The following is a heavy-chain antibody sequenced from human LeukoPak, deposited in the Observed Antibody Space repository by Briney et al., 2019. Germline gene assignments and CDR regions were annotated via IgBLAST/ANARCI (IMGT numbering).Heavy chain of an antibody. J-gene: IGHJ4*02. CDR3: AREGIVGATRVTDS. D-gene: IGHD1-26*01. CDR1: GFTFSIYW. CDR2: INSDGSDT. V-gene: IGHV3-74*01. Sequence: PGGSLRLSCAASGFTFSIYWMHWVRQVPGKGLVWVSRINSDGSDTNYADSVKGRFTISRDNAKNSLYLQMNSLRAEDTAVYYCAREGIVGATRVTDSWGQGTLVTVSS.